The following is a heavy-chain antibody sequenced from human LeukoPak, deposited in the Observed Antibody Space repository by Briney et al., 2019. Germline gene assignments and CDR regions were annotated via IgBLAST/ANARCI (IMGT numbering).Heavy chain of an antibody. Sequence: SETLSLTCAVYGGPFSGYYWNWIRQPPGKGLEWIGEINHNGYTNYNPSLESRVTISVDTPKNQFPLKVYSLTAADTAVYFCARAGTGDRSAVFDYWGQEILVTVSS. V-gene: IGHV4-34*01. J-gene: IGHJ4*02. D-gene: IGHD7-27*01. CDR2: INHNGYT. CDR3: ARAGTGDRSAVFDY. CDR1: GGPFSGYY.